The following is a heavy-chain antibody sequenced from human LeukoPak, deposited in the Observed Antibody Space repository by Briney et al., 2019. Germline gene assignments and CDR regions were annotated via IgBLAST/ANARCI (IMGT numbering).Heavy chain of an antibody. J-gene: IGHJ4*02. CDR3: AKDRRVAVAGKALTFDY. CDR1: GFTFSTYG. Sequence: GGSLRLSCAASGFTFSTYGMSWVRQSPGKGLEWVSFVSGSGAATYYADSVKGRFTISRDNSKNTLFLQMSRLRAEDTAVYYCAKDRRVAVAGKALTFDYWGQGAQVTVSS. D-gene: IGHD6-19*01. CDR2: VSGSGAAT. V-gene: IGHV3-23*01.